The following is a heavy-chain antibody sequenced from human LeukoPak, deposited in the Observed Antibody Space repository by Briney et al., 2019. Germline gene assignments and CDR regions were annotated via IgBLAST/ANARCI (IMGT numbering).Heavy chain of an antibody. V-gene: IGHV4-34*01. D-gene: IGHD3-9*01. CDR1: GGSFSGDY. Sequence: PSETLTLTCAVYGGSFSGDYWSWIRQPPGKGLEWIGDINRSGRAVYNTSLKSRVIISVDTSKNQFSLKVNSVTAADTAVYYCAKAPQHYDILTGPINHWFDPWGQGTLVTVSS. CDR3: AKAPQHYDILTGPINHWFDP. J-gene: IGHJ5*02. CDR2: INRSGRA.